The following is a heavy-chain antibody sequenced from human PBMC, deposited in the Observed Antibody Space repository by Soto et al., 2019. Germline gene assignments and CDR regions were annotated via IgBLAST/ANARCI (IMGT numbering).Heavy chain of an antibody. D-gene: IGHD3-16*02. V-gene: IGHV3-23*01. Sequence: PGGSLRLSCTASGITFSNYAMTWVRQAPRKGLEWVSSISTSGGRPYYADSVKGRFTISRDNSKNTLYLQMNSLRVEDTAVYYCAKDPDRYDYVWWTYRYIDHWGQGTLVTVSS. J-gene: IGHJ4*02. CDR2: ISTSGGRP. CDR1: GITFSNYA. CDR3: AKDPDRYDYVWWTYRYIDH.